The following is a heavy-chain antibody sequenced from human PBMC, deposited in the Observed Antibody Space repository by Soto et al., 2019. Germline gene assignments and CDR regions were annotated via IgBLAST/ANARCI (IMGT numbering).Heavy chain of an antibody. D-gene: IGHD3-10*01. Sequence: QLQLQESGPALVKPSETLSLTCSVSGGSISGYNYYWGWIRQPPGKGLEWIGSIYYTGSTYYNPSLKSRVTISVDTSKNQFSRKLTSVNAADTAVYYCARPLEVRGVGFDPWGQGTLVTVSS. V-gene: IGHV4-39*01. CDR2: IYYTGST. CDR1: GGSISGYNYY. J-gene: IGHJ5*02. CDR3: ARPLEVRGVGFDP.